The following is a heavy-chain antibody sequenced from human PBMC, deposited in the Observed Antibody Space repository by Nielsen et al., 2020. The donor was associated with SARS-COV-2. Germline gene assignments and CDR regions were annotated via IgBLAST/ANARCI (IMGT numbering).Heavy chain of an antibody. Sequence: GESLKISCAASGFTFSNYNMNWVRQAPGKGLEWVSSISSSSTYIYHADSVKGRFTISRDNANNSLYLQMNSLRAEDTAVYYCARDLAVAGNGADYWGQGTLVTVSS. CDR1: GFTFSNYN. CDR2: ISSSSTYI. J-gene: IGHJ4*02. CDR3: ARDLAVAGNGADY. D-gene: IGHD6-19*01. V-gene: IGHV3-21*01.